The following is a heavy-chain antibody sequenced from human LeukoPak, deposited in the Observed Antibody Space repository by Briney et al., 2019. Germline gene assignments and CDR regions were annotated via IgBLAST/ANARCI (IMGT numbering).Heavy chain of an antibody. CDR1: GGSISSGDYY. D-gene: IGHD5-18*01. Sequence: SQTLSLTRTVSGGSISSGDYYWSWIRQPPGKGLEWIGYIYYSGSTYYNPSLKSRVTISVDTSKNQFPLKLSSVTAADTAVYYCARVEYSYGYPTKNWGQGTLVTVSS. J-gene: IGHJ4*02. V-gene: IGHV4-30-4*01. CDR3: ARVEYSYGYPTKN. CDR2: IYYSGST.